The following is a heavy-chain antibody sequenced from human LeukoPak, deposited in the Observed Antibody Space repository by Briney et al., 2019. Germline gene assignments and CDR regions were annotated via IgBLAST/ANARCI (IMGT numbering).Heavy chain of an antibody. CDR1: GDSISSSNNY. D-gene: IGHD2-2*03. CDR2: IHYSGST. J-gene: IGHJ4*02. CDR3: ARHGYCSSTSCYPDY. Sequence: SETLSLTCSVSGDSISSSNNYWGWIRQPPGKGLKWIAIIHYSGSTDYNPSLKSRVTISLGTSKNQFSLNLRYVTAADTAMYYCARHGYCSSTSCYPDYWGQGTLVTVSS. V-gene: IGHV4-39*01.